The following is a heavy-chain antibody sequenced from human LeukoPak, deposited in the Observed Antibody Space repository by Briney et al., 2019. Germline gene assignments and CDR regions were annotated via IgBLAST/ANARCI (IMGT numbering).Heavy chain of an antibody. V-gene: IGHV3-23*01. CDR1: GFTFSSYA. D-gene: IGHD6-19*01. J-gene: IGHJ4*02. Sequence: PGGSLRLSCAASGFTFSSYAMSWVRQAPGKGLEWVSAISGSGGSTYYADSVKGRFTISRDNSKNTLYLQMNSLRAEDTAVYYCAKAIGYSSGPGVGPYYFDYWGQGTLVTVSS. CDR3: AKAIGYSSGPGVGPYYFDY. CDR2: ISGSGGST.